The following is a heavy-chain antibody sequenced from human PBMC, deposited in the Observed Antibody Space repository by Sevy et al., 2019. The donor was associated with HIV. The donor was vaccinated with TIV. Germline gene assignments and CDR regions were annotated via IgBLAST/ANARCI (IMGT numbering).Heavy chain of an antibody. CDR2: ISYDGSNK. J-gene: IGHJ4*02. CDR1: GFTFSSYA. D-gene: IGHD6-13*01. CDR3: AIDLPYIAAHFDY. Sequence: GGSLRLSCAASGFTFSSYAMHWVRQAPGKGLEWVAVISYDGSNKYYADSVKGRFTISRDNSKNTLYLQMNSLRAEDTAVYYCAIDLPYIAAHFDYWGQGTLVTVSS. V-gene: IGHV3-30-3*01.